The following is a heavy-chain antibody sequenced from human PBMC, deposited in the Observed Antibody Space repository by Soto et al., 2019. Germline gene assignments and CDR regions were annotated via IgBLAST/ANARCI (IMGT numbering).Heavy chain of an antibody. D-gene: IGHD2-21*02. CDR2: THHSGST. V-gene: IGHV4-34*01. CDR3: ARTTAAIHLNY. CDR1: GGSLSGNY. J-gene: IGHJ4*02. Sequence: SETLSLTCAVYGGSLSGNYWGWIRQPPGKGLEWIGETHHSGSTAYNPSLKSRVTISVDTSRNQFSLKLNSVTAADTAVYYCARTTAAIHLNYWSQGTMVTVSS.